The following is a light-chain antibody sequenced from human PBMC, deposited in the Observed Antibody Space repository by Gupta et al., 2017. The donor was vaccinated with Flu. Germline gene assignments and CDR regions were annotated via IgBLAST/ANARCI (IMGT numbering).Light chain of an antibody. Sequence: IDSGASESIGNYLSWSQQKVGRPPRLLIHGASSLQGGVPSRFSGSRSGTDCTLTISSLQPEDFATYSCLQSYKTPRTFGPGTKVEIK. CDR3: LQSYKTPRT. J-gene: IGKJ1*01. V-gene: IGKV1-39*01. CDR2: GAS. CDR1: ESIGNY.